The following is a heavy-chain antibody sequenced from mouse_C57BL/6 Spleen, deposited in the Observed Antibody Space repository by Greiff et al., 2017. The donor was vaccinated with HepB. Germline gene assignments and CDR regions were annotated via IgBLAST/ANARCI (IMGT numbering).Heavy chain of an antibody. CDR2: ISSGGSYT. CDR3: ARHGGNDRAWFAY. J-gene: IGHJ3*01. V-gene: IGHV5-6*01. CDR1: GFTFSSYG. D-gene: IGHD1-1*02. Sequence: EVHLVESGGDLVKPGGSLKLSCAASGFTFSSYGMSWVRQTPDKRLEWVATISSGGSYTYYPDSVKGRFTISRDNAKHTLYLQMSSLKSEDTAMYYCARHGGNDRAWFAYWGQGTLVTVSA.